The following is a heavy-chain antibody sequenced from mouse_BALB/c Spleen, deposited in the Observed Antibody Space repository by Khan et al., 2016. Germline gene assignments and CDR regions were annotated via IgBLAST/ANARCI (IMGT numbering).Heavy chain of an antibody. CDR3: NAEGYDGGFDY. CDR1: GFNIKDYY. Sequence: VQLQQSGAELVRSGASVRLSCTASGFNIKDYYMHWVKQRPEQGLEWIGWIDHENAYTEYAPKFQGKATLTADSSSNTAYLQLSSLTSEDTAVDYCNAEGYDGGFDYWGQGTTLTVSS. D-gene: IGHD2-2*01. J-gene: IGHJ2*01. CDR2: IDHENAYT. V-gene: IGHV14-4*02.